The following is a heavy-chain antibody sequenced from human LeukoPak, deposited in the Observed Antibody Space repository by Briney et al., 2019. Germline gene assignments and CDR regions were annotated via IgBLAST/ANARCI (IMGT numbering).Heavy chain of an antibody. V-gene: IGHV1-2*02. CDR1: GYTFTGYY. Sequence: ASVKVSCKASGYTFTGYYMHWVRQAPGQGLEWMGWINPNSGGTNYAQKFQGRVTITADKSTSTAYMELSSLRSEDTAVYYCARGLRDWFDPWGQGTLVTVSS. J-gene: IGHJ5*02. CDR2: INPNSGGT. D-gene: IGHD4-17*01. CDR3: ARGLRDWFDP.